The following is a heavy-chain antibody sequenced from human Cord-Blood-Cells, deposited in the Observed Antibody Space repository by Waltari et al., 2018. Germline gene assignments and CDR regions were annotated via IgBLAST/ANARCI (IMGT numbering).Heavy chain of an antibody. CDR2: IIPIFGTA. Sequence: QVQLVQSGAEVKKPGSSVKVSCKASGGTFSSYAISWVRQAPGQGLELMGGIIPIFGTANYAQKFQGRVTITADESTSTAYMELSSLRSEDTAVYYCARARGRFKLEANDAFDIWGQGTMVTVSS. CDR1: GGTFSSYA. V-gene: IGHV1-69*12. J-gene: IGHJ3*02. D-gene: IGHD1-1*01. CDR3: ARARGRFKLEANDAFDI.